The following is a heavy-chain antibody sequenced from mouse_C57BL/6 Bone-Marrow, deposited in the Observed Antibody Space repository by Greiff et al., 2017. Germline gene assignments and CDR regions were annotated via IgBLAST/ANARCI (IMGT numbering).Heavy chain of an antibody. CDR1: GFTFSDHR. V-gene: IGHV5-17*01. J-gene: IGHJ4*01. CDR2: LSSGGSTI. CDR3: ARFRDYNGSQVSYYYAMDY. D-gene: IGHD1-1*01. Sequence: EVKLQESGGGLVKPGGSLKLSCAASGFTFSDHRIHWVRQAPEQGLEWVAYLSSGGSTIYYADTVQGRLPFSRDNAKNTLFLQMASMKSEDTAMYDCARFRDYNGSQVSYYYAMDYWGQGTSGTVSS.